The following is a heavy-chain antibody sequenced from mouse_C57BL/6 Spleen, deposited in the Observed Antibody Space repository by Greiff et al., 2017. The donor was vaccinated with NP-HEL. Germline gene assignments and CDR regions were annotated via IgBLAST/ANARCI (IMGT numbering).Heavy chain of an antibody. CDR2: ISSGGSYT. CDR1: GFTFSSYG. CDR3: ARQNTVVARGGFDY. Sequence: EVMLVESGGDLVKPGGSLKLSCAASGFTFSSYGMSWVRQTPDKRLEWVATISSGGSYTYYPDSVKGRFTISRDNAKNTLYLQMSSLKSEDTAMYYCARQNTVVARGGFDYWGQGTTLTVSS. D-gene: IGHD1-1*01. J-gene: IGHJ2*01. V-gene: IGHV5-6*01.